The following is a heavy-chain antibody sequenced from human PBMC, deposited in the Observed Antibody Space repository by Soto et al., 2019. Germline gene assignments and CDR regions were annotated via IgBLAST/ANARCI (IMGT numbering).Heavy chain of an antibody. CDR1: GFTVKNYA. Sequence: PAGSLRLACATSGFTVKNYAIGWVRQATGRGLEWVSLSRGSPSNKYYADSVKGRFTISRDNSKNTLYLQMNSLRAEDTAVYYCARDRGAYYDFWSGYFSPTMYYYYGMDVWGQGTTVTVSS. CDR3: ARDRGAYYDFWSGYFSPTMYYYYGMDV. D-gene: IGHD3-3*01. CDR2: SRGSPSNK. J-gene: IGHJ6*02. V-gene: IGHV3-23*01.